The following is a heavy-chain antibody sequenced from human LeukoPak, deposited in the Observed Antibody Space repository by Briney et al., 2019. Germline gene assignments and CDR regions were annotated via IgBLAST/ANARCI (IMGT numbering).Heavy chain of an antibody. CDR1: GYTFTNYG. D-gene: IGHD4-11*01. CDR3: ARDKAVTTELTQYFQH. CDR2: ISAYNGYT. V-gene: IGHV1-18*01. Sequence: GASVKVSCKTSGYTFTNYGVSWVRQAPGQGLEWMGWISAYNGYTNYAQKLQVRVTMTTDTSTSTAYMELRSLTSDDTAVYYCARDKAVTTELTQYFQHWGQDTLVTVSS. J-gene: IGHJ1*01.